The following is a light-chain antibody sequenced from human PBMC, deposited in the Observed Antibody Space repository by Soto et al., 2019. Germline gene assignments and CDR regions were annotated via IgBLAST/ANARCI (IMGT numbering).Light chain of an antibody. CDR1: QSVSSN. CDR2: GAS. J-gene: IGKJ1*01. Sequence: IVLTQSPVTLSLSPIEIATLPCRASQSVSSNLAWYQQKPGQAPRLLIYGASSRATGIPDRFSGSGFGTDFTLTISRLEPEDFATYYCQQSYSTPRRTFGQGTKVDIK. V-gene: IGKV3-20*01. CDR3: QQSYSTPRRT.